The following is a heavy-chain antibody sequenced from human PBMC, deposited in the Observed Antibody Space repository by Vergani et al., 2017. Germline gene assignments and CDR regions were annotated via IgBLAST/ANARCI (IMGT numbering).Heavy chain of an antibody. V-gene: IGHV4-61*02. CDR3: ARGLYSSSRLSWFDP. J-gene: IGHJ5*02. CDR2: VYTGGST. D-gene: IGHD6-13*01. Sequence: QVQLQESGPGLVKPSQTLSLTCTVSGRSISSDDYYWSWIRQPAGKGLEWIGRVYTGGSTNYNPSLKSRVTMSVDTSKNQFSLKLSSVTAADTAVYYCARGLYSSSRLSWFDPWGQGTLVTVSS. CDR1: GRSISSDDYY.